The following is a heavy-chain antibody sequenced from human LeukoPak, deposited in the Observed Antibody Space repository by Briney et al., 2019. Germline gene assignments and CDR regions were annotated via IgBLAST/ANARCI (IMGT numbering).Heavy chain of an antibody. CDR1: GYTFTSYD. D-gene: IGHD3-9*01. J-gene: IGHJ5*02. V-gene: IGHV1-8*03. CDR2: MNPNSGNT. Sequence: ASVKVSCKASGYTFTSYDINWVRQATGQGLEWMGWMNPNSGNTGYAQKFQGRVTITRNTSISTAYMELSSLRSEDTAVYYCARGGGPYYDILTGYYGLYNWFDPWGQGTLVTVSS. CDR3: ARGGGPYYDILTGYYGLYNWFDP.